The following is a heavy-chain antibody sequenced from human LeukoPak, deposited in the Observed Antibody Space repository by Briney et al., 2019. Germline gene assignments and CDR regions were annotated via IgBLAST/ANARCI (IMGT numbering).Heavy chain of an antibody. D-gene: IGHD2-15*01. CDR1: GYTFTGYY. CDR3: ARGDIVVVVAAKLDP. J-gene: IGHJ5*02. CDR2: INPNSGAT. Sequence: ASVKVSCKASGYTFTGYYLHWVRQAPGQGLEWMGWINPNSGATNYAQKFQGRVTMTRDTSISIAYMELRRLTSDDTAVYYCARGDIVVVVAAKLDPWGQGTLVTVSS. V-gene: IGHV1-2*02.